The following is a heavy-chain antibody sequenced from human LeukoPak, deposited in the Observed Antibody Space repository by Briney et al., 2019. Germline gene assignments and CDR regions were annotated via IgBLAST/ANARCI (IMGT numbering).Heavy chain of an antibody. D-gene: IGHD6-13*01. J-gene: IGHJ4*02. CDR2: IKQDGSEK. Sequence: GGSLRLSCAASGFIFSTYWMSWVRQAPGKGLEWVANIKQDGSEKYYLDSVKGRFTISRDNAKNSLYLQMNSLRAEDTAVYFCTREAAAGIDYWGQGTLVTVSS. CDR1: GFIFSTYW. CDR3: TREAAAGIDY. V-gene: IGHV3-7*01.